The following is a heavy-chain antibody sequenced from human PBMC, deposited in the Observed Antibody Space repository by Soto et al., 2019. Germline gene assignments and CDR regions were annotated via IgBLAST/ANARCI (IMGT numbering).Heavy chain of an antibody. CDR1: GGSFSGYY. V-gene: IGHV4-34*01. Sequence: SETLSLTCAVYGGSFSGYYWSWIRQPPGKGLEWIGEINHSGSTNYNPSLKSRVTISVDTSKNQFSLKLSSVTAADTAVYYCARGLLTTAPNLKTRGRRVNYFDTWGQGTLVTVSS. CDR2: INHSGST. J-gene: IGHJ5*02. D-gene: IGHD4-4*01. CDR3: ARGLLTTAPNLKTRGRRVNYFDT.